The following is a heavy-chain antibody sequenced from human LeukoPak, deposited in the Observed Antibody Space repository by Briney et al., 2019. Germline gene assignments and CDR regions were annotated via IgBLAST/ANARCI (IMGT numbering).Heavy chain of an antibody. CDR1: GYTFTSYD. J-gene: IGHJ1*01. V-gene: IGHV1-18*01. CDR2: ISAYNGNT. Sequence: VASVKVSCKASGYTFTSYDINWVRQATGQGLEWMGWISAYNGNTNYAQKLQGRVTMTTDTSTSTAYMELRSLRSDDTAVYYCARDLAYPPFPGPPEYFQHWGQGTLVTVSS. CDR3: ARDLAYPPFPGPPEYFQH.